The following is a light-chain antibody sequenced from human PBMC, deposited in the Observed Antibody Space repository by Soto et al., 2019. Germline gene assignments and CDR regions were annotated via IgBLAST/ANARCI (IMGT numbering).Light chain of an antibody. CDR1: QGISSY. CDR3: QQLNSYLLFT. J-gene: IGKJ3*01. CDR2: AAS. Sequence: IQLTQSPSSLSASVGDRVTITCRASQGISSYLAWYQQKPGKAPKLLIYAASTLQSGVPSRFSGSGSGTDFTLTISSLQPEDCATYYCQQLNSYLLFTFGPGTKVDIK. V-gene: IGKV1-9*01.